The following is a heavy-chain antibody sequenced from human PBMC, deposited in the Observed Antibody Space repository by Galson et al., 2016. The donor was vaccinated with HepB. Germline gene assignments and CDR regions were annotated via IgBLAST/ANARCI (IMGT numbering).Heavy chain of an antibody. J-gene: IGHJ6*02. CDR3: VREEVYSTSRRVLDNSYYALDV. Sequence: SLRLSCAASGFTFSDYYMSWVRQAPGKGLEWLSIMYSDGSTFYADSVKGRFTISRDNSKNTLYLQMNSLRAEDTAVYYCVREEVYSTSRRVLDNSYYALDVWGQGTTVTVSS. CDR1: GFTFSDYY. CDR2: MYSDGST. D-gene: IGHD6-6*01. V-gene: IGHV3-53*01.